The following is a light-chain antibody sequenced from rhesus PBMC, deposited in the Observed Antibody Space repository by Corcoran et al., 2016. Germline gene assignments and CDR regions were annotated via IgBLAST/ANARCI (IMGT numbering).Light chain of an antibody. CDR1: QGISSW. CDR2: QTS. J-gene: IGKJ2*01. CDR3: QQYNSAPYS. Sequence: DIQMTQFPSSLSASVGDRVTITCRASQGISSWLAWYQPKPGKTPKLLSYQTSSLQSGVPSRFSGSGPGKDFSLTISSLQPEDFATYYCQQYNSAPYSFGQGTKVEFK. V-gene: IGKV1-21*01.